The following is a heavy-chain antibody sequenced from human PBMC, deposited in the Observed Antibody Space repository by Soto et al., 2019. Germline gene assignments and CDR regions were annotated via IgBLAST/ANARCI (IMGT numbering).Heavy chain of an antibody. V-gene: IGHV4-59*02. CDR3: TRHAIIPKLLYGMDV. CDR1: GGSVSGYY. J-gene: IGHJ6*02. CDR2: IFYAGTT. Sequence: NPSETLSLTCTVSGGSVSGYYWSWIRQPPGKGLEWLGYIFYAGTTLYNPSVQSRVSITVDTSKNQFSLKLSSVTAADTAVYYCTRHAIIPKLLYGMDVWGQGTTVTVSS. D-gene: IGHD2-15*01.